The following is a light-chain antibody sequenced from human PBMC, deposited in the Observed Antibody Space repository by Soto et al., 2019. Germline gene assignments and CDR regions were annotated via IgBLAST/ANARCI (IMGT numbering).Light chain of an antibody. CDR1: QSVSSSY. Sequence: EIVLTQSPGNLSISPGERATLSCRASQSVSSSYLAWYQQKAGQAPRLLIYGTSSRATAIPDRFSGSGSGTDFTLTISRLEPEDFAVYYCQQYGSSSWTLGQGTKVDIK. J-gene: IGKJ1*01. CDR2: GTS. V-gene: IGKV3-20*01. CDR3: QQYGSSSWT.